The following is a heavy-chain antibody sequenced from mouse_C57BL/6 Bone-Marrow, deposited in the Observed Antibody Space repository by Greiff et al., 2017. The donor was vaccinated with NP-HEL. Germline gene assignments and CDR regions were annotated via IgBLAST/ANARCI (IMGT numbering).Heavy chain of an antibody. CDR3: TTRGYGRPWFAY. Sequence: EVQLQQSGAELVRPGASVKLSCTASGFNITDYYMHWVKQRPEQGLEWIGRIDPEDGDTEYAPKFQGKATMTADTSSNTAYLQLSSLTSEDTAVYYCTTRGYGRPWFAYWGQGTLVTVSA. CDR1: GFNITDYY. D-gene: IGHD1-1*02. V-gene: IGHV14-1*01. J-gene: IGHJ3*01. CDR2: IDPEDGDT.